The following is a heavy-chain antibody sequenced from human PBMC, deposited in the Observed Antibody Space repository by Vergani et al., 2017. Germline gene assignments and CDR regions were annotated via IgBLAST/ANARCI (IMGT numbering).Heavy chain of an antibody. CDR1: GFTFSSYA. CDR3: ARGVGYCSSTSCYNSYYYYYYMDV. CDR2: ISYDGSNK. J-gene: IGHJ6*03. D-gene: IGHD2-2*02. Sequence: VQLVESGGGLVQPGRSLRLSCAASGFTFSSYAMHWVRQAPGKGLEWVAVISYDGSNKYYADSVKGRFTISRDNSKNTLYLQMNSLRAEDTAVYYCARGVGYCSSTSCYNSYYYYYYMDVWGKGTTVTVSS. V-gene: IGHV3-30-3*01.